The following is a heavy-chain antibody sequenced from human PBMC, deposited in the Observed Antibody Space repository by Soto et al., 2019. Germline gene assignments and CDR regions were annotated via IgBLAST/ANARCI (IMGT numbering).Heavy chain of an antibody. D-gene: IGHD1-26*01. CDR2: ITDNGDDS. CDR3: AKSSGGRYPESRVFDF. V-gene: IGHV3-23*01. CDR1: RFNFHNYA. Sequence: GGSRGLAWVASRFNFHNYAMTWVRPAPGEGLKWVSVITDNGDDSLHADSVKGRFTISRDNSKNLLFLQMSSLRAEDTAIYFCAKSSGGRYPESRVFDFWGLGTRVTVSS. J-gene: IGHJ4*02.